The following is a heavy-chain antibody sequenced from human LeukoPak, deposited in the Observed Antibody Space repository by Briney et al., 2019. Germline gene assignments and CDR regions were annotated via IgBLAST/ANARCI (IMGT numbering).Heavy chain of an antibody. D-gene: IGHD3-22*01. CDR1: GFTFSSYA. Sequence: PGGSLRLSCAASGFTFSSYAMHWVRQAPGKGLEWVAVISYDGSNKYYADSVKGRFTISRDNSKNTLYLQMNSLRAEDTAVYYCARTSYFYDSSAGYYFDYWGQGTLVTVSS. CDR2: ISYDGSNK. V-gene: IGHV3-30-3*01. J-gene: IGHJ4*02. CDR3: ARTSYFYDSSAGYYFDY.